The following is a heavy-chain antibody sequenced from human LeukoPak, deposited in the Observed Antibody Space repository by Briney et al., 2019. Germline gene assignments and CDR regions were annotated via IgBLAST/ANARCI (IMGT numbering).Heavy chain of an antibody. D-gene: IGHD3-16*02. CDR2: ISSSSSYI. V-gene: IGHV3-21*01. CDR3: ARDREKYYDYVWGSYRYSGAFDI. CDR1: GFTFSSYS. J-gene: IGHJ3*02. Sequence: SGGSLRLSCAASGFTFSSYSTNWVRQAPGKGLEWVSSISSSSSYIYYADSVKGRFTISRDNAKNSLYLQMNSLRAEDTAVYYCARDREKYYDYVWGSYRYSGAFDIWGQGTMVTVSS.